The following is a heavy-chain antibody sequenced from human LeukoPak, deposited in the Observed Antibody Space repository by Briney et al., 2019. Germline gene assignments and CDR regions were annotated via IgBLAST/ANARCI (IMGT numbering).Heavy chain of an antibody. CDR2: VSGTGLTT. V-gene: IGHV3-23*01. CDR3: AKELMGFGY. D-gene: IGHD2-8*01. CDR1: GFTFSSYA. Sequence: GGSLRLSCAASGFTFSSYAMSWVRQAPGKGLEWVSAVSGTGLTTYYADSVKGRFIVSRDNSKNTVYLQMNSLRGEDAAVYYCAKELMGFGYWGQGTLVTVSS. J-gene: IGHJ4*02.